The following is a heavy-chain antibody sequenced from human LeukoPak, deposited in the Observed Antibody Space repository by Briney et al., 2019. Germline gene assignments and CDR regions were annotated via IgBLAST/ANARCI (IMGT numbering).Heavy chain of an antibody. CDR2: ISYDGSNK. V-gene: IGHV3-30*18. CDR1: GFTFSSYG. CDR3: AKGSELLYYYGMDV. Sequence: GGSLRLSCAASGFTFSSYGMHWVRQAPGKGLEWVAVISYDGSNKYYADSVKGRFTISRDNPKNTLYLQMNSLRAEDTAVYYCAKGSELLYYYGMDVWGQGTTVTVSS. D-gene: IGHD3-10*01. J-gene: IGHJ6*02.